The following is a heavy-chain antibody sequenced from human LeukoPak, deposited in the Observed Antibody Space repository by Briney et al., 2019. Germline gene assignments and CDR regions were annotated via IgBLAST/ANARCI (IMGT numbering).Heavy chain of an antibody. CDR2: ISWNSGSI. D-gene: IGHD3-22*01. V-gene: IGHV3-9*01. CDR3: ARRYSPYYYDSSCYYPDACDI. Sequence: GGSLRLSCAASGFTFDDYAMHWVRQAPGKGLEWVSGISWNSGSIGYADTVKGRFPLSRDNAKNSLYLQINSLRAEDTALYYCARRYSPYYYDSSCYYPDACDIWGQGTMVTVSS. CDR1: GFTFDDYA. J-gene: IGHJ3*02.